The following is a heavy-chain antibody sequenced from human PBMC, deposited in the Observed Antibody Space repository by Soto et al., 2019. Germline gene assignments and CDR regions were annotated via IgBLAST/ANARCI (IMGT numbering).Heavy chain of an antibody. Sequence: EVQFLESGGGLVQPGESLRLSCAASGYSFGSYAMMWVRQAPGKGLEWVSSISTRGSTYYADSIKGRFSFSRDNSRNTVDLQMNSLRAEDTAVYYCARDLRSDSCWYAPAYWGQVTLVTVSS. CDR2: ISTRGST. CDR3: ARDLRSDSCWYAPAY. D-gene: IGHD6-19*01. CDR1: GYSFGSYA. J-gene: IGHJ4*02. V-gene: IGHV3-23*01.